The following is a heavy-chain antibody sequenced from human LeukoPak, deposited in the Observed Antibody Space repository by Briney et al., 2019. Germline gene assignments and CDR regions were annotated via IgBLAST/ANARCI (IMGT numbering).Heavy chain of an antibody. V-gene: IGHV1-2*02. CDR3: ARGPYDSSGHQDY. CDR2: INPNSGGR. Sequence: GASVKVSCKASGYTFTDYYMHWVRRAPGQGLEWMGWINPNSGGRRYAQKFQGRVTMTRDMSITTAYMELSTLTYDDTAVYYCARGPYDSSGHQDYWGQGTLVTVSS. CDR1: GYTFTDYY. D-gene: IGHD3-22*01. J-gene: IGHJ4*02.